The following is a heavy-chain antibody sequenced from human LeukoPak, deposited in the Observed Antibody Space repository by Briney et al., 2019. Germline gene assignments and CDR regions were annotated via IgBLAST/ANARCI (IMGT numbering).Heavy chain of an antibody. CDR2: ISSSSSYI. D-gene: IGHD6-13*01. J-gene: IGHJ5*02. CDR3: ARGETIAVAGTNWFDP. V-gene: IGHV3-21*01. Sequence: GGSLRLSCAASGFTFSSYSMNWVRQAPGKGLEWVSSISSSSSYIYYADSVKGRFTISRDNAKNSLYLQMNSLRAEDTAVYYCARGETIAVAGTNWFDPWGQGTLVTVSS. CDR1: GFTFSSYS.